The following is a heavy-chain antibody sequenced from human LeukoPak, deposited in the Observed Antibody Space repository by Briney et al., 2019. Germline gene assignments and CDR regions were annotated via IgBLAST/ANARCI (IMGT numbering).Heavy chain of an antibody. CDR3: ARDSSGHPGGWFDP. D-gene: IGHD6-19*01. J-gene: IGHJ5*02. CDR2: IYYSGST. V-gene: IGHV4-39*02. CDR1: GGSISSSSYY. Sequence: PSETLSLTCTVSGGSISSSSYYWGWIRQPPGKGLEWIGSIYYSGSTYYNPSLKSRVTISVDTSKNQFSLKLSSVTAADTAVYYCARDSSGHPGGWFDPWGQGTLVTVSS.